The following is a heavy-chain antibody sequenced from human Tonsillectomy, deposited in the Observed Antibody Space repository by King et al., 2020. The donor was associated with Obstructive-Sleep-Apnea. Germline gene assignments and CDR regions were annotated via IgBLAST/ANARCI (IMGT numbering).Heavy chain of an antibody. Sequence: QLQESGPRLVKSSETLSLTCTVSGGSISSRNYYWGWIRQPPGKGLEWIGSMFYSGSTYYNPSLKSRVTISVDTSKNQFSLKLSSVTAADTAVYYCARDNFDFWSAYPQYFDYWGLGTLVTVSS. V-gene: IGHV4-39*07. CDR2: MFYSGST. D-gene: IGHD3-3*01. J-gene: IGHJ4*02. CDR3: ARDNFDFWSAYPQYFDY. CDR1: GGSISSRNYY.